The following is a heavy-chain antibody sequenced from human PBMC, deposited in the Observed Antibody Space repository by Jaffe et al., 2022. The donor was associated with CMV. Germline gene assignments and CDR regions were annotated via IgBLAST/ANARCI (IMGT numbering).Heavy chain of an antibody. D-gene: IGHD2-2*01. J-gene: IGHJ3*02. CDR2: IYPGDSDT. CDR3: ARLLQDIVVVPAAPDAFDI. Sequence: EVQLVQSGAEVKKPGESLKISCKGSGYSFTSYWIGWVRQMPGKGLEWMGIIYPGDSDTRYSPSFQGQVTISADKSISTAYLQWSSLKASDTAMYYCARLLQDIVVVPAAPDAFDIWGQGTMVTVSS. V-gene: IGHV5-51*01. CDR1: GYSFTSYW.